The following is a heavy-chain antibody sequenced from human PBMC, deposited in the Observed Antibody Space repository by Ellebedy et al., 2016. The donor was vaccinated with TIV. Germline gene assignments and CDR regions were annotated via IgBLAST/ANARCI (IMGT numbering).Heavy chain of an antibody. CDR1: GGSISRSSYY. Sequence: PSETLSLTCTVSGGSISRSSYYWGWIRQPPGTGLEWIGSIYYSGSTYYNPSLKSRVTISVDTSKNQFSLKLSSVTAADTAVYYCARRLGVGWFDPWGQGTLVTVSS. V-gene: IGHV4-39*01. D-gene: IGHD2-8*01. J-gene: IGHJ5*02. CDR3: ARRLGVGWFDP. CDR2: IYYSGST.